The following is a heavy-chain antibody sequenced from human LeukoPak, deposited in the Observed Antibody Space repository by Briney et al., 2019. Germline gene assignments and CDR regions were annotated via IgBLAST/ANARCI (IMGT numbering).Heavy chain of an antibody. D-gene: IGHD5-18*01. CDR1: GITFNKHA. J-gene: IGHJ4*02. Sequence: GPLPPPSAAFGITFNKHAIRWGRQAPGKGLEWVSAISGSGGSTYYADSVKGRFTISRDNSKNTLYLQMNSLRAEDTDVYYCAKGHRIPIDYWGQGTLVTVSS. CDR3: AKGHRIPIDY. V-gene: IGHV3-23*01. CDR2: ISGSGGST.